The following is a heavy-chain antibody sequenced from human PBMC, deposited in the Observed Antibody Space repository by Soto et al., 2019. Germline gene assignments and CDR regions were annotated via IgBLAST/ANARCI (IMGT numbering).Heavy chain of an antibody. CDR3: AVAMVREILIFDWSGMHV. Sequence: QVHLVQSGAEVKKPGSSVKVSCKTSGGSFNNYAVSWVRQAPGQGLEWMGGIIPNFDTPNYAQKFQDRVTIIADESTFTVYMALRSLSSNATAVYYCAVAMVREILIFDWSGMHVWGQGTTVIVSS. CDR2: IIPNFDTP. V-gene: IGHV1-69*01. J-gene: IGHJ6*02. CDR1: GGSFNNYA. D-gene: IGHD3-10*01.